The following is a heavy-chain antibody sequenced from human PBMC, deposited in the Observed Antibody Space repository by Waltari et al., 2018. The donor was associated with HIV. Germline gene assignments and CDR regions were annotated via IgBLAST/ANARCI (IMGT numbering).Heavy chain of an antibody. D-gene: IGHD2-21*01. CDR1: GGSLSSYY. CDR3: ARDVGGPSVVPGAFDI. J-gene: IGHJ3*02. Sequence: QVQLQESGPGLVKPSETLSLTCNVSGGSLSSYYWSWIRQHTGKGLEWIGYIYYSGSTNYNPYLKSRVTISVDTSKNQFSLKLSSVTAADTAVYYCARDVGGPSVVPGAFDIWGQGTMVTVSS. CDR2: IYYSGST. V-gene: IGHV4-59*01.